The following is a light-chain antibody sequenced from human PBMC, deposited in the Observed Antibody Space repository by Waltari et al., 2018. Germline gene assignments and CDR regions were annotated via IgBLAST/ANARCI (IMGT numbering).Light chain of an antibody. V-gene: IGKV4-1*01. Sequence: DIVMTQSPDSLAVSLGGRAHITCKPSQSVLYSSNNKNYLAWYQQKPGQPPKLLIYWASTRESGVPDRFSGSGSGTDFTLTISSLQAEDVAVYYCQQYYSTPRTFGQGTKVEIK. CDR3: QQYYSTPRT. CDR2: WAS. J-gene: IGKJ1*01. CDR1: QSVLYSSNNKNY.